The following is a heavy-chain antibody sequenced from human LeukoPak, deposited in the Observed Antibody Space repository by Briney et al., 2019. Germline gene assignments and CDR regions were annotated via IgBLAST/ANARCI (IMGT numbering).Heavy chain of an antibody. D-gene: IGHD6-6*01. Sequence: PGGSLRLSCAASGFTFSTYWMNWFRQTPGKGLEWVAKIKADGGEKDHVASVKGRFTISRDNAKNSLHLQMNSPRVEDTAVYYCARGGAARPDFWGQGTLVTVSS. CDR3: ARGGAARPDF. J-gene: IGHJ4*02. CDR2: IKADGGEK. CDR1: GFTFSTYW. V-gene: IGHV3-7*01.